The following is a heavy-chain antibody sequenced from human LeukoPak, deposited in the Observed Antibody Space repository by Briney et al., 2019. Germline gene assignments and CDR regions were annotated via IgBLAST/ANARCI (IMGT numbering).Heavy chain of an antibody. CDR2: ISSNGGST. CDR1: GFTSSNYA. D-gene: IGHD6-19*01. CDR3: VKNGVYTSGWCGGYFDY. J-gene: IGHJ4*02. V-gene: IGHV3-64D*08. Sequence: GGSLRLSCSASGFTSSNYAMYWVRQAPGKGLEYISAISSNGGSTYYADSVKGRFTISRDNSKNTLYLQMSSLRSEDTAVYYCVKNGVYTSGWCGGYFDYWGQGTLVTVSS.